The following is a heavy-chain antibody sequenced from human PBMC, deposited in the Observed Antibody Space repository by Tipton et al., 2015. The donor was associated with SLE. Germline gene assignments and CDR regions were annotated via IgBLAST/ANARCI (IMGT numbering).Heavy chain of an antibody. D-gene: IGHD3-10*01. V-gene: IGHV1-18*01. CDR1: GYTFTSYG. CDR3: ARDANFYGSGSYPY. CDR2: ISAYNGNT. Sequence: QSGAEVKKPGASVKVSCKASGYTFTSYGISWVRQAPGQGLEWMGWISAYNGNTNYAQKLQGRATMTTDTSTSTAYMELRSLRSDDTAVYYCARDANFYGSGSYPYWGQGTLVTVAS. J-gene: IGHJ4*02.